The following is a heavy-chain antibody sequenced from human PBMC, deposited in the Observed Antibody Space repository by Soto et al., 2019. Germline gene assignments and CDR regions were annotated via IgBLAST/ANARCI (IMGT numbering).Heavy chain of an antibody. V-gene: IGHV3-21*01. CDR3: ARDGTSYYGDYPFDY. D-gene: IGHD4-17*01. J-gene: IGHJ4*02. CDR2: ISSSSSYI. CDR1: GFTFSSYS. Sequence: EVQLVESGGGLVKPGGSLRLSCAASGFTFSSYSMNWVRQAPGKGLEWVSSISSSSSYIYYADSVKDRFTISRDNAKNSLYLQMNSLRAEDTAVYYCARDGTSYYGDYPFDYWGQGTLVTVSS.